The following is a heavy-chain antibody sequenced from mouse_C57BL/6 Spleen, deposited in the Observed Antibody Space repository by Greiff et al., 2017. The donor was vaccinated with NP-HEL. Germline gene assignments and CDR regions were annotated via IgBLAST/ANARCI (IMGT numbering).Heavy chain of an antibody. CDR2: IDPSDSYT. D-gene: IGHD1-2*01. Sequence: QVQLQQSGAELVKPGASVKLSCKASGYTFTSYWMHWVKQRPGQGLEWIGEIDPSDSYTNYNQKFKGKSTLTVDKSSSTAYMQLSSLTSEDSSVYYCARWSTTANYFDYWGQGTTLTVSS. CDR1: GYTFTSYW. V-gene: IGHV1-69*01. CDR3: ARWSTTANYFDY. J-gene: IGHJ2*01.